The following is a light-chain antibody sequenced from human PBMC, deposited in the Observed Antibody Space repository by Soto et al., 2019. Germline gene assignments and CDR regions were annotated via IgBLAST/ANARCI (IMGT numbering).Light chain of an antibody. CDR1: QSVNLNY. CDR3: QPYGRSPFT. CDR2: GAS. V-gene: IGKV3-20*01. Sequence: PGERATLSCRASQSVNLNYLAWYQQKPGQAPRLLIYGASSRATGIPDRFSGSGSGTEFTLTVSRLEPEDFAVYYCQPYGRSPFTFGPGTKVDIK. J-gene: IGKJ3*01.